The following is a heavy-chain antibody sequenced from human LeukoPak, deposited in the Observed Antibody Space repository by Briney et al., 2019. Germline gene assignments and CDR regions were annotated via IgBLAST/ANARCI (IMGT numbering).Heavy chain of an antibody. J-gene: IGHJ3*02. CDR1: IVTFGDYD. D-gene: IGHD3-10*01. Sequence: PGGSLRLSCGASIVTFGDYDGRWVRQARGRGLECVSDINWNGGSTGYADSVKGRFTISRDNAKNYLYLEMNSLRAEDQALYYCGRDDYCGSASYGPFDIWGQGTLLTAS. CDR3: GRDDYCGSASYGPFDI. CDR2: INWNGGST. V-gene: IGHV3-20*04.